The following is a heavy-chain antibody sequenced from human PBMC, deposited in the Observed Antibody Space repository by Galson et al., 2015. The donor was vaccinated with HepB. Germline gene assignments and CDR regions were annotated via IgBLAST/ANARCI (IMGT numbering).Heavy chain of an antibody. CDR1: GLALSTGGMC. CDR2: MDWDDDK. CDR3: ARIQYPDSSSWYESPQAHGMDV. V-gene: IGHV2-70*01. J-gene: IGHJ6*02. Sequence: PAMVKPTKTLTLTCTFSGLALSTGGMCVSWISLPPGKALEWLALMDWDDDKDYSTSLKTRLTISKDTSKNQVVLTMTNMDPVDTATYYCARIQYPDSSSWYESPQAHGMDVWGQGTTVTVSS. D-gene: IGHD6-13*01.